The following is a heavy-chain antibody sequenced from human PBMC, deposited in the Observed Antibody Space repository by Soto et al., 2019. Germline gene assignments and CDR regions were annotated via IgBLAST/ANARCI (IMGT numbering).Heavy chain of an antibody. J-gene: IGHJ3*02. CDR3: LRDGQWLAFDI. D-gene: IGHD6-19*01. V-gene: IGHV3-74*01. CDR1: GFTFSTYQ. CDR2: INSDGTST. Sequence: GGSLRLSCAASGFTFSTYQMHWVRQAPGKGLVWVSRINSDGTSTSYADSVKGRFTISRDNAKNTLYLQMNSLRAEDTAVYYCLRDGQWLAFDIWGQGTMVTVSS.